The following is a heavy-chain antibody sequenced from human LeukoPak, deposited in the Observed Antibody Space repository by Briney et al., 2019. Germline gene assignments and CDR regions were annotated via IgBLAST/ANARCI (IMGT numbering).Heavy chain of an antibody. J-gene: IGHJ4*02. D-gene: IGHD5-24*01. CDR2: ISSSSSYI. CDR1: GFTFSSYG. V-gene: IGHV3-21*01. CDR3: ARVKATTPFDY. Sequence: PGRSLRLFCAASGFTFSSYGMHWVRQAPGKGLEWVSSISSSSSYIYYADSVKGRFTISRDNAKNSLYLQMNSLRAEDTAVYYCARVKATTPFDYWGQGTLVTVSS.